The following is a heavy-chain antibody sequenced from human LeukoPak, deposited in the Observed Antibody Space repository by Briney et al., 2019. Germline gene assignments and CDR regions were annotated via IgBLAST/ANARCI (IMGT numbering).Heavy chain of an antibody. CDR3: ARAPAAALGFDP. D-gene: IGHD6-13*01. Sequence: ASVKVSCKASGYTFTSYGISWVRQAPGQGLEWMGWINPNSGGTNYAQKFQGRVTMTRDTSISTAYMELSRLRSDDTAVYYCARAPAAALGFDPWGQGTLVTVSS. CDR2: INPNSGGT. V-gene: IGHV1-2*02. J-gene: IGHJ5*02. CDR1: GYTFTSYG.